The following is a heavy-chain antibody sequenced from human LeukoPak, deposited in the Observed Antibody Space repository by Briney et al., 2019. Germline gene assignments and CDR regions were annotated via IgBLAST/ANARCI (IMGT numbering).Heavy chain of an antibody. V-gene: IGHV4-39*07. CDR3: ARDLADCSGGSCYDN. CDR1: GGSISTSSYY. CDR2: IYYSGST. J-gene: IGHJ4*02. D-gene: IGHD2-15*01. Sequence: SETLSLTCTVSGGSISTSSYYWGWIRQPPGKGLEWIGSIYYSGSTYYNPSLKSRVTISVDTSKNQFSLKLSSVTAADTAVYYCARDLADCSGGSCYDNWGQGTLVTASS.